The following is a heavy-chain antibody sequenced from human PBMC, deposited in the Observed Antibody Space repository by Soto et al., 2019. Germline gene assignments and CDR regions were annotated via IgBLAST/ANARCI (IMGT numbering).Heavy chain of an antibody. D-gene: IGHD3-10*01. Sequence: GGSLRLSCAASGFTFSSYAMYWVRQAPGKGLEWMAFISHDGNNTYYADSVKGRFSISRDNSKNTLYLQMNSLRAEDTAVYYCARDRKGYYGSGTADYWGQGTLVTVYS. J-gene: IGHJ4*02. V-gene: IGHV3-30-3*01. CDR2: ISHDGNNT. CDR1: GFTFSSYA. CDR3: ARDRKGYYGSGTADY.